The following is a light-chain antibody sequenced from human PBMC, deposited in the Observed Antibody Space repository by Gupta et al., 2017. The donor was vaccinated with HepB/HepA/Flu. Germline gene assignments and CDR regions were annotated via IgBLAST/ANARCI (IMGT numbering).Light chain of an antibody. CDR1: SPSVSTSYY. Sequence: QTVVTQDSSFSVSPGGTVILTCGLNSPSVSTSYYPTWYQQTPGQAPRTLIYGTNTRSSGVPDRFSGSILGNKAALTITGAQADDESDYYCQWYLGSGISVFGTGTKVTVL. CDR3: QWYLGSGISV. J-gene: IGLJ1*01. CDR2: GTN. V-gene: IGLV8-61*01.